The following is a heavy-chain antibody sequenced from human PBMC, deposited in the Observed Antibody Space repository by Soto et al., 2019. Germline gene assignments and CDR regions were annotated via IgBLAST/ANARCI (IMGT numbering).Heavy chain of an antibody. J-gene: IGHJ4*02. CDR1: GFTLIIFG. CDR2: IWYDGSNA. Sequence: QVQLVESGGGVVQPGRSLRLSGAASGFTLIIFGMHWFRQAPGRGLEWAAIIWYDGSNAYYADSVRGRFTISRDNSKNTVYLQMNSLRAEDTAVYYCARDKGSSTVVSGISQEGYFDSWGQGTLVTVSS. V-gene: IGHV3-33*01. CDR3: ARDKGSSTVVSGISQEGYFDS. D-gene: IGHD6-19*01.